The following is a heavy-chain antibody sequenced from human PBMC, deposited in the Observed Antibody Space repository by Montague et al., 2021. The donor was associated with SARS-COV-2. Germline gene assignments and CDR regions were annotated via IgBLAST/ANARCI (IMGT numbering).Heavy chain of an antibody. CDR3: AKDRVPSSSWYDGMDV. CDR1: VFTFSRYP. Sequence: SLRLSCAASVFTFSRYPMTLVRQAPGKGLEWVSVVYSGGTTTYYXXSLKVPFTISRDNSKNTLYPEMNSLRAEDTAIYYCAKDRVPSSSWYDGMDVWGQGTTVIVSS. V-gene: IGHV3-23*03. CDR2: VYSGGTTT. J-gene: IGHJ6*02. D-gene: IGHD6-13*01.